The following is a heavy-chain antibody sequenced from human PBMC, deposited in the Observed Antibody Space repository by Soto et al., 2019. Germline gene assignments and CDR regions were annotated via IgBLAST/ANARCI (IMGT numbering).Heavy chain of an antibody. CDR1: GGTFSSYT. CDR3: AMEYCISTSCYRDY. J-gene: IGHJ4*02. V-gene: IGHV1-69*02. CDR2: IIPILGIA. Sequence: VQLVQSGAEVKKPGSSVQVSCKASGGTFSSYTISWVRQAPGQGIEWMGRIIPILGIANYAQKFQGRVTITADKSTSTAYMEMSSLRSEDTAVYYCAMEYCISTSCYRDYWGQGTLVTVSS. D-gene: IGHD2-2*02.